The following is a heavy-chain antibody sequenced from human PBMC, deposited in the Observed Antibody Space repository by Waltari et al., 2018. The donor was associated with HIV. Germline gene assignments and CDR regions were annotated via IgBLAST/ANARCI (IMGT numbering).Heavy chain of an antibody. Sequence: EVQLVDSGGGLVQPGGSLRLSCAASGFTVSNNLMSWVLQAPGKGLEWVSVIYSGGSTYYADSVKGRFTISRDNSKNTLYLQMNSLRVEDTAVYYCAREEAVTARGGIDVWGQGTMVTVSS. J-gene: IGHJ3*01. CDR2: IYSGGST. CDR1: GFTVSNNL. CDR3: AREEAVTARGGIDV. V-gene: IGHV3-66*01. D-gene: IGHD3-10*01.